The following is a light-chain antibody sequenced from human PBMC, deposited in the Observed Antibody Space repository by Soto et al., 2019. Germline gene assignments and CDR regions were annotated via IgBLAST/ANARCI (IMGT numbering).Light chain of an antibody. J-gene: IGKJ4*01. CDR2: GAS. Sequence: EIVVTKSPTTLSVSPGERATLSCRASQSVSSNLACYQQKPGQAPRLLIYGASTRATGIPARFSGSGSGTEFTLTISSLQSEDFAVYYCQQYNNWPPLTFGGGTKVDIK. CDR1: QSVSSN. CDR3: QQYNNWPPLT. V-gene: IGKV3-15*01.